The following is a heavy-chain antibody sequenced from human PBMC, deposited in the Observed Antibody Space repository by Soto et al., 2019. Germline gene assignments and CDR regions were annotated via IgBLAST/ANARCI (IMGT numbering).Heavy chain of an antibody. D-gene: IGHD6-13*01. CDR2: ISYDGSNK. Sequence: QVHLVESGGGVVQPGRSLRLSCAASGFTFSPYTMHWVRQTPGKGLEWVAVISYDGSNKYYADSVKGRFTISRDNSKNTLYLQMNSLRAEDTAVYYCANGIAAAGTGPYGMDVWGQGTTVTVSS. J-gene: IGHJ6*02. CDR1: GFTFSPYT. V-gene: IGHV3-30*04. CDR3: ANGIAAAGTGPYGMDV.